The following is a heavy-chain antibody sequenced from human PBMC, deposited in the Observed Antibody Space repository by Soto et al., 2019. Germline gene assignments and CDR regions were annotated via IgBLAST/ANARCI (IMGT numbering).Heavy chain of an antibody. Sequence: ASVKVSCKVSGYPFTTYYIHWVRQAPGEGLEWMGWIDPRSGGTVYEQKFQGRVTMTRDTSISTVYMDLSGLTSDDTALYYCATDDYGIFPYWGQGSLVTVSS. CDR2: IDPRSGGT. D-gene: IGHD3-10*01. V-gene: IGHV1-2*02. CDR3: ATDDYGIFPY. J-gene: IGHJ4*02. CDR1: GYPFTTYY.